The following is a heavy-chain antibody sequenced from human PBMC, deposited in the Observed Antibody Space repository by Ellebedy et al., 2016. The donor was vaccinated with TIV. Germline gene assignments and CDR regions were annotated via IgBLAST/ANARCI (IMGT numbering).Heavy chain of an antibody. CDR3: ASLRNDYGDYVGY. J-gene: IGHJ4*02. CDR1: GFTFSRYS. CDR2: ITSTSDNR. D-gene: IGHD4-17*01. Sequence: GESLKISCAASGFTFSRYSMNWVRQAPGKGLECISFITSTSDNRYYADSVKGRFTISRDNAKNSLYLQMNSLRADYTAVYYCASLRNDYGDYVGYWGQGTLVTVSS. V-gene: IGHV3-48*04.